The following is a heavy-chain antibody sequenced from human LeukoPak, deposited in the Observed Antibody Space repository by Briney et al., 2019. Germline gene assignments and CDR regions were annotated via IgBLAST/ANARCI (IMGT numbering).Heavy chain of an antibody. CDR1: GDTFTSYY. CDR3: ARRGLRGSSGYYNWFDP. V-gene: IGHV1-46*01. Sequence: ASVKVSCKASGDTFTSYYMHWVRQAPGQGPEWMGIINSSSGSTSYAQKFQGRVTMTRDMSTSTVYMELSSLKSEDTAVYYCARRGLRGSSGYYNWFDPWGQGTLVTVSS. CDR2: INSSSGST. J-gene: IGHJ5*02. D-gene: IGHD3-22*01.